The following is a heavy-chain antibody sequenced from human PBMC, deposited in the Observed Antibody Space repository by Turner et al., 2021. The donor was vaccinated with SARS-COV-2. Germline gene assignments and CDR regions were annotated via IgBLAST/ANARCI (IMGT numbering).Heavy chain of an antibody. J-gene: IGHJ4*02. D-gene: IGHD6-19*01. CDR2: IIPLTGTT. CDR3: ARDRGWDTFDY. CDR1: GGTFSSFG. V-gene: IGHV1-69*01. Sequence: QVQLVQSGAAVKKPGSSVKVSCKASGGTFSSFGISWVRQAPGQGLEWMGVIIPLTGTTYYAQKFKGRVTLTADESTSTASMDLSSLRSEDTAVYYCARDRGWDTFDYWGQGTLVTVSS.